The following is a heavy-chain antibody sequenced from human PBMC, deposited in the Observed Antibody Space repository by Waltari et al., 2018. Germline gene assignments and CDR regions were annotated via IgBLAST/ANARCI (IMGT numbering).Heavy chain of an antibody. CDR1: GGTFSSYA. CDR3: ARGSSSWYSPYYMDV. D-gene: IGHD6-13*01. V-gene: IGHV1-69*10. Sequence: QVQLVQSGAEVKKPGSSVKVSCKASGGTFSSYAISWVRQAPGQGLEWMGGIIPILGIANYAQKFHGRVTITADKSTSTAYMELSSLRSEDTAVYYCARGSSSWYSPYYMDVWGKGTTVTVSS. CDR2: IIPILGIA. J-gene: IGHJ6*03.